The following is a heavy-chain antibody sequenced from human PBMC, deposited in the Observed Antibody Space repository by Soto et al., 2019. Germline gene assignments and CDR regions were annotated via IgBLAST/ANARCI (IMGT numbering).Heavy chain of an antibody. V-gene: IGHV3-43*01. D-gene: IGHD2-21*02. CDR1: GFTFDDYT. J-gene: IGHJ4*02. CDR3: AKDSSRIIGLLFQGAVDY. CDR2: ISWDGGST. Sequence: GGSLRLSCAASGFTFDDYTMHWVRQAPGKGLEWVSLISWDGGSTYYADSVKGRFTISRDNSKNSLYLQMNSLRTEDTALYYCAKDSSRIIGLLFQGAVDYWGQGTLVTVSS.